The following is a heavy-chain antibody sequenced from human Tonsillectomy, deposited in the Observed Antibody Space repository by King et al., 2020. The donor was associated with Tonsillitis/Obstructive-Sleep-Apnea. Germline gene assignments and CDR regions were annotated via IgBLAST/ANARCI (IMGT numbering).Heavy chain of an antibody. CDR1: GGSISSSSFY. V-gene: IGHV4-39*01. D-gene: IGHD4-17*01. CDR2: IYNSGIT. CDR3: GAALGTVTTYTDY. J-gene: IGHJ4*02. Sequence: QLQESGPGLVKPSETLALTCTVSGGSISSSSFYCGWIRQPPGTGLEWIWSIYNSGITYYNQSLQSRVTRSVETSSNQFALKLISVTAADTAVYYCGAALGTVTTYTDYWGQGTLVTVSS.